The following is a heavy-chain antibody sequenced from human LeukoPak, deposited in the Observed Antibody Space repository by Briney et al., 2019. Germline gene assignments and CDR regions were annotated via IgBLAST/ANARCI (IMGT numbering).Heavy chain of an antibody. V-gene: IGHV4-59*12. Sequence: PSETLSLTCTVSGGSISRDYWSWIRQPPGKGLEWIGYLYYSGSTNYNPSLKSRVTISVDTSKNQFSLKLSSVTAADTAVYYCARVRRGPDFWSGYISEKNWFDPWGQGTLVTVSS. J-gene: IGHJ5*02. CDR2: LYYSGST. CDR3: ARVRRGPDFWSGYISEKNWFDP. CDR1: GGSISRDY. D-gene: IGHD3-3*01.